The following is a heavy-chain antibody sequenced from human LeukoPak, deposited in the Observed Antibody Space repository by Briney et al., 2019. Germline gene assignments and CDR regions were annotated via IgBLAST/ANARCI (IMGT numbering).Heavy chain of an antibody. J-gene: IGHJ4*02. CDR2: INPNSGGT. D-gene: IGHD5-18*01. CDR3: ATSGYSYGPFDY. Sequence: ASVKVSCKSSGYTFTGYYMHWVRQAPGQGLEWMGWINPNSGGTNYAQKFQGRVTMTRDTSISTAYMELSRLRSDDTAVYYCATSGYSYGPFDYWGQGTLVTVSS. CDR1: GYTFTGYY. V-gene: IGHV1-2*02.